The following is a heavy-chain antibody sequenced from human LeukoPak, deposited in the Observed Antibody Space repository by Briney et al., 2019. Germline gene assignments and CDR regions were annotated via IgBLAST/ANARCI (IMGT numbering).Heavy chain of an antibody. CDR2: IIPILGIA. D-gene: IGHD1-7*01. Sequence: SVKVSCKASGGTFSSYAIIWERHAPGQGLEWMGRIIPILGIANYAQKFQGRVTITADKSTSTAYMELSSLRSEDTAVYYCARVITGTTYNYWGQGTLVTVSS. V-gene: IGHV1-69*04. CDR1: GGTFSSYA. CDR3: ARVITGTTYNY. J-gene: IGHJ4*02.